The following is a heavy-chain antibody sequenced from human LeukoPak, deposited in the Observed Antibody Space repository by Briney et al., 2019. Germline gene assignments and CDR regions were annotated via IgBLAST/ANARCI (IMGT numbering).Heavy chain of an antibody. Sequence: PGGSLRLSCAAPGFTFSSYDIHWVRQATGKGLDSVSAIGTAGDTYYPGSVKGRFTISRENAKNSLYLQMNSLRAGDTAVYYCARSSQGRAFDIWGQGTMVTVSS. J-gene: IGHJ3*02. V-gene: IGHV3-13*01. CDR1: GFTFSSYD. CDR3: ARSSQGRAFDI. D-gene: IGHD2-2*01. CDR2: IGTAGDT.